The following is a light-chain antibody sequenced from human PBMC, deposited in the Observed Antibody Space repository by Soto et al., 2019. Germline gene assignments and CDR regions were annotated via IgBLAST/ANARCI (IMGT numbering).Light chain of an antibody. CDR1: SGHSRYA. J-gene: IGLJ2*01. CDR2: VNSDGSH. V-gene: IGLV4-69*01. Sequence: QPVLTQSPSASASLGASVTLTCTLSSGHSRYAIAWHQQQPEKGPRYLVTVNSDGSHSKGDGIPDRFSGSSSGAERYLTISSLQSEDESDYYCQTWGTGIRVFGGGTKLTVL. CDR3: QTWGTGIRV.